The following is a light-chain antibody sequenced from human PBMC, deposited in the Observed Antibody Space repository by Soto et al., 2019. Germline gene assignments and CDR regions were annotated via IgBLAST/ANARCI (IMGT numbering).Light chain of an antibody. CDR3: QQYNGYSFT. V-gene: IGKV1-5*03. CDR1: QTISTW. CDR2: KAS. J-gene: IGKJ3*01. Sequence: DIQMTQSPSTLSASVGDRVTITCRASQTISTWLAWYQQKPGKAPKLLIYKASSLESGVPSRFSGSGSGTEFTLTISSLQPVDFATYYCQQYNGYSFTFGPGTKVDIK.